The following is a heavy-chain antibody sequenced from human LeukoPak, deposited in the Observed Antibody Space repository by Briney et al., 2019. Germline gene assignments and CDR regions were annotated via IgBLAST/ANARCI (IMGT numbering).Heavy chain of an antibody. D-gene: IGHD1-20*01. J-gene: IGHJ6*02. Sequence: ASVKVSCKVSGYTLTELSMHWVRQAPGKGLEWMGGFDPEDGETIYAQKFQGRVTITADKATRTAYMELSSLRSEDTAVYYCARDPSLFSRYNWSDIPYHYGMDVWGQGTTVTVSS. V-gene: IGHV1-24*01. CDR1: GYTLTELS. CDR2: FDPEDGET. CDR3: ARDPSLFSRYNWSDIPYHYGMDV.